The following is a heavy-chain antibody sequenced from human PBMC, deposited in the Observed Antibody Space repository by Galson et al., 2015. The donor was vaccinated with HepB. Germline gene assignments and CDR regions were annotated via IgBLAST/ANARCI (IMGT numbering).Heavy chain of an antibody. Sequence: SVKVSCKASGYTFTSYAMNWVRQAPGQGLEWMGWINTNTGNLTYAQGFTGRFVFSLDTSVSTAYLQISSLKAEDTAVYYCARSTYCGGDCYYNWFDPWGQGTLVTVSS. CDR3: ARSTYCGGDCYYNWFDP. CDR1: GYTFTSYA. V-gene: IGHV7-4-1*02. J-gene: IGHJ5*02. CDR2: INTNTGNL. D-gene: IGHD2-21*02.